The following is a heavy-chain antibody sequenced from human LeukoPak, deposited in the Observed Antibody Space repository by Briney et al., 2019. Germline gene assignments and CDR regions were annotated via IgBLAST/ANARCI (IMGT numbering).Heavy chain of an antibody. Sequence: GGSLRLSCAASGFTFSTYAMSWVRQAPGKGLEWVSAFSGSGGNTYYADSVKGRFTISRDNSKNTLYLQMNSLRAEDTAVYYCAKGSVYDILTGYYYMDVWGKGTTVTVSS. CDR2: FSGSGGNT. CDR3: AKGSVYDILTGYYYMDV. V-gene: IGHV3-23*01. CDR1: GFTFSTYA. D-gene: IGHD3-9*01. J-gene: IGHJ6*03.